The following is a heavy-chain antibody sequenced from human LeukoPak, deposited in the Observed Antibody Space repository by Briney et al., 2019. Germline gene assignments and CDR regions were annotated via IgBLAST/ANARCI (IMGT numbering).Heavy chain of an antibody. D-gene: IGHD2-2*03. CDR3: ARVDDLDAFDT. J-gene: IGHJ3*02. Sequence: PGGSLRLSCAASGLTFSSYAMHWVRQAPGKGLEWVAVIADGGSNKYYADSVKGRFTISRDNSNNTLYLQMNSLRVEDTAVYYCARVDDLDAFDTWGQGTLVTVSS. CDR2: IADGGSNK. CDR1: GLTFSSYA. V-gene: IGHV3-30*04.